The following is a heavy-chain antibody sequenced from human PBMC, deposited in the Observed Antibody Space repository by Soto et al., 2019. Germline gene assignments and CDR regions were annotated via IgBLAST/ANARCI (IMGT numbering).Heavy chain of an antibody. CDR2: ISYDGSNK. CDR3: AKSPMIVVVMDPMDY. Sequence: QVQLVESGGGVVQPGRSLRLSCAASGFTCSSYGMHWVRQAPGKGLEWVAVISYDGSNKYYADSVKGRFTISRDNSKNTLYLQMNSLRAEDTAVYYCAKSPMIVVVMDPMDYWGQGTLVPVSS. D-gene: IGHD3-22*01. V-gene: IGHV3-30*18. J-gene: IGHJ4*02. CDR1: GFTCSSYG.